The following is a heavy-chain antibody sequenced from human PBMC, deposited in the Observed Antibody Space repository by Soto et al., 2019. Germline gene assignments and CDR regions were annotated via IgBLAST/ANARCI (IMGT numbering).Heavy chain of an antibody. CDR3: AKNGIGWKLYYFDY. Sequence: VGSLRLSCAASGFTFSSYAMSWVRQAPGKGLEWVSAISGSGGSTYYADSVKGRFTISRDNSKNTLYLQMNSLRAEDTAVYYCAKNGIGWKLYYFDYWGQGTLVTVSS. J-gene: IGHJ4*02. CDR2: ISGSGGST. V-gene: IGHV3-23*01. D-gene: IGHD2-2*03. CDR1: GFTFSSYA.